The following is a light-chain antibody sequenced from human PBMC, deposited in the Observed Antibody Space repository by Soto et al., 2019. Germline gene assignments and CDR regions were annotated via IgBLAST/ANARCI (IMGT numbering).Light chain of an antibody. CDR3: CSYAGTNTVV. CDR2: EVT. Sequence: QSALTQPRSVSGSPGQSVTISCTGTSSDVGGYNYVSWYQQHPGKAPKVMIYEVTKRPSGVPDRFSGAKSGNTASLTISGLQAEDEGDYHCCSYAGTNTVVFGGGTKLTVL. V-gene: IGLV2-11*01. CDR1: SSDVGGYNY. J-gene: IGLJ3*02.